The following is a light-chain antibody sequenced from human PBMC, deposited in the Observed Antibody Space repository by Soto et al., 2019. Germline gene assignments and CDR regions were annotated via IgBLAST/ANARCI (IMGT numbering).Light chain of an antibody. CDR2: GAS. CDR3: QQYGSSPQLT. J-gene: IGKJ4*01. Sequence: EIVLTQSPGTLSLSPVERATLSCRASQSVSSSYLAWYQQKPGQAPRLLIYGASSRATGIPDRFSGSGSGTDFTLTISRLEPEDFAVYYCQQYGSSPQLTFGGGTKVEIK. V-gene: IGKV3-20*01. CDR1: QSVSSSY.